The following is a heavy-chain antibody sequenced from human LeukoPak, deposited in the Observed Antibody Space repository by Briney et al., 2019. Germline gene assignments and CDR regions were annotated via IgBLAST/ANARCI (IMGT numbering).Heavy chain of an antibody. V-gene: IGHV3-48*02. J-gene: IGHJ5*01. Sequence: GGSLRLSCSASGFTFSTYNMNWVRQAPGKGLEGVSFIGTSSGAIYYADSVKGRFTISRDNARQSLYLQMNSLRDEDTAVYYCARNLDSWGQGALVTVSS. CDR1: GFTFSTYN. CDR3: ARNLDS. CDR2: IGTSSGAI.